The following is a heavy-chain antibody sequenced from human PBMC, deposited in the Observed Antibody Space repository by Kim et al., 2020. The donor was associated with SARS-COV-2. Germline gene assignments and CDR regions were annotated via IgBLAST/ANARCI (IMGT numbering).Heavy chain of an antibody. D-gene: IGHD2-2*01. Sequence: GGSLRLSCAASGFTFSSYSMNWVRQAPGKGLEWVSSISSSSSYIYYADSVKGRFTISRDNAKNSLYLQMNSLRAEDTAVYYCARGGGCSSTSCYLRKDILRCFCAFDIWGQGTMVTVSS. V-gene: IGHV3-21*01. CDR2: ISSSSSYI. J-gene: IGHJ3*02. CDR3: ARGGGCSSTSCYLRKDILRCFCAFDI. CDR1: GFTFSSYS.